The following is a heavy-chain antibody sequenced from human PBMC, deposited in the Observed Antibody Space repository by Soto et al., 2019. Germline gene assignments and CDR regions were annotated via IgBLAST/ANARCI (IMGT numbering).Heavy chain of an antibody. CDR2: IKQDGSEK. D-gene: IGHD6-13*01. J-gene: IGHJ4*02. CDR1: GFTFSSYW. V-gene: IGHV3-7*05. Sequence: GGSLRLSCAASGFTFSSYWMSWVRQAPGKGLEWVANIKQDGSEKYYVDSVKGRFTISRDNAKNSLYLQMNSLRAEDTAVYYCARDKDPHYSSSWCADYWGQGTLVTVSS. CDR3: ARDKDPHYSSSWCADY.